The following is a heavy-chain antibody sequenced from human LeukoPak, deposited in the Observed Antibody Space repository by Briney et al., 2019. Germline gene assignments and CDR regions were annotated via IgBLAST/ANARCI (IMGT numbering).Heavy chain of an antibody. CDR1: GFTFSSYG. Sequence: TGRSLRLSCAASGFTFSSYGMHWVRQAPGKGLEWVAAISYDESNKYYADSVKGRFTISRDNYKNTLYLQMNSLRAEDTAVYYCAKDRGSGSYPSPLFDYWGRGILVTVSS. V-gene: IGHV3-30*18. CDR2: ISYDESNK. CDR3: AKDRGSGSYPSPLFDY. D-gene: IGHD3-10*01. J-gene: IGHJ4*02.